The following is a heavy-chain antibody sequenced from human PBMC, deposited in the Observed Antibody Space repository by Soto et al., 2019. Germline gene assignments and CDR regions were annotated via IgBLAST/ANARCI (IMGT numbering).Heavy chain of an antibody. CDR3: VGDGDGGCCSSWFVP. CDR2: IDRSGTTI. D-gene: IGHD2-15*01. Sequence: GWSLRLSCAASGFTFINYEMKWVRQAPGKGLEWISYIDRSGTTIHYADSVKGRFTISRDNAKNSMYLQMNSLRVDDTAVYYCVGDGDGGCCSSWFVPWGQGTLVTVSS. J-gene: IGHJ5*02. V-gene: IGHV3-48*03. CDR1: GFTFINYE.